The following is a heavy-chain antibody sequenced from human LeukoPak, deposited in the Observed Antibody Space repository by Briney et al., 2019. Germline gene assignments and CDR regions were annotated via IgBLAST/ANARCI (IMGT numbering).Heavy chain of an antibody. CDR2: IARDGGAK. Sequence: GTSLRLSCVASGFSFSNHGMHWVNQAPGNGLEFVSVIARDGGAKFYADSVKGRFTLSRDNSKNMFFLQMNFLTVEDTAIYYCAREATWGQWYFDHWGQGTPVTVSS. D-gene: IGHD6-19*01. V-gene: IGHV3-30*03. CDR1: GFSFSNHG. CDR3: AREATWGQWYFDH. J-gene: IGHJ4*02.